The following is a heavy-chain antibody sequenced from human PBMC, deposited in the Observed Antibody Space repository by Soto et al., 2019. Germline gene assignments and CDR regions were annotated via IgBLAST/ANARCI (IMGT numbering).Heavy chain of an antibody. V-gene: IGHV4-31*03. D-gene: IGHD3-22*01. CDR3: ARGGYYYDSSGYYSAGVGAFDI. CDR1: GGSISSGGYY. J-gene: IGHJ3*02. CDR2: IHYSGST. Sequence: SETLSLTCTVSGGSISSGGYYWSWIRQHPGKGLEWIGYIHYSGSTYYNPSLKSRVTISVDTSKNQFSLKLSSVTAADTAVYYCARGGYYYDSSGYYSAGVGAFDIWGQGTMVTVSS.